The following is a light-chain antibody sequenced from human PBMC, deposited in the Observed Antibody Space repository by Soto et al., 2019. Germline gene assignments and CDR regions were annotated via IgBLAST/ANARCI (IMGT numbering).Light chain of an antibody. CDR1: GSDVGGYNY. Sequence: ALAQPASVSGSPGQSSTISCTGTGSDVGGYNYVSWYQQHPGKAPKLMIYEVSNRPSGVSNRFSGSKSGNTVSLTISGLQAEDEADYYCSSYTSSSTYVFGTGTKV. CDR3: SSYTSSSTYV. J-gene: IGLJ1*01. V-gene: IGLV2-14*01. CDR2: EVS.